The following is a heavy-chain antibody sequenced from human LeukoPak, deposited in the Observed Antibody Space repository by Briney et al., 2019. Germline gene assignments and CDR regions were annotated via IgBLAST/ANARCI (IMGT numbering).Heavy chain of an antibody. D-gene: IGHD6-13*01. CDR1: RLTSSDYA. Sequence: GGSPRLSSAASRLTSSDYAMTCGRHGPRKGLQWVSTISGSGGRTYYTDPVKGRFTVSRDNSKNTLYLQMKSLRVEDAAVYYCSKDRRAAAGPPYYFDNWGQGTLVTVSS. V-gene: IGHV3-23*01. CDR3: SKDRRAAAGPPYYFDN. CDR2: ISGSGGRT. J-gene: IGHJ4*02.